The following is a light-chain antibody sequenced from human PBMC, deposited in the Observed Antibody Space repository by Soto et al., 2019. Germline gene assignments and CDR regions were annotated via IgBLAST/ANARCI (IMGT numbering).Light chain of an antibody. CDR3: QQYDNSPIT. Sequence: EIVLTQSPGTLSLSPGERATLSCRASQRLTSSYLAWYQQKPGQAPRLLIYGASTRATGIPDRFSGSGSGTDFTLTISRLETEDFAVYYCQQYDNSPITFGQGTRLEIK. V-gene: IGKV3-20*01. CDR1: QRLTSSY. CDR2: GAS. J-gene: IGKJ5*01.